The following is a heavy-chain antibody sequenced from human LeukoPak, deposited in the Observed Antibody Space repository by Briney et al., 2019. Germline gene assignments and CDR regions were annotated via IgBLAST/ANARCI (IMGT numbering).Heavy chain of an antibody. D-gene: IGHD6-19*01. Sequence: SETLSLTCTVSGGSISSGSYYWSWIRQPAGKGLEWIGRIYTSGSTNYNPSLKSRVTISVDTSKNQSSLKLSSVTAADTAVYYCARRYSSGWYFDYWGQGTLVTVSS. CDR3: ARRYSSGWYFDY. CDR1: GGSISSGSYY. CDR2: IYTSGST. J-gene: IGHJ4*02. V-gene: IGHV4-61*02.